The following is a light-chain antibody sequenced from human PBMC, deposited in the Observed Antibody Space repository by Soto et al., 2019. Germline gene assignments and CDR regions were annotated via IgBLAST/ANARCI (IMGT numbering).Light chain of an antibody. CDR2: GAS. CDR1: QSVSIN. CDR3: QQYDNWPPYT. Sequence: EIVMTQSPATLSVSPGERATLSCRASQSVSINLAWYQQKHGQAPRLLIYGASTRATGIPARFSGSGSGTEFPLTISSLQSEYFAVYYCQQYDNWPPYTFGQGTKLEIK. V-gene: IGKV3-15*01. J-gene: IGKJ2*01.